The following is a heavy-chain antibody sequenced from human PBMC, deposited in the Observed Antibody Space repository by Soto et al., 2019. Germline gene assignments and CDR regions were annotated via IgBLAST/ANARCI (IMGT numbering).Heavy chain of an antibody. J-gene: IGHJ6*02. Sequence: QVQLVESGGGVVQPGRSLRLSCAASGFTFSSYAMHWVRQAPGKGLEWVAVISYDGSNKYYADSVKGRFTISRDNSKNTLYLQMNSLRAEDTAVYYCARDFDYSNYYYYGMDVWGQGTTVTVSS. CDR3: ARDFDYSNYYYYGMDV. CDR2: ISYDGSNK. CDR1: GFTFSSYA. V-gene: IGHV3-30-3*01. D-gene: IGHD4-4*01.